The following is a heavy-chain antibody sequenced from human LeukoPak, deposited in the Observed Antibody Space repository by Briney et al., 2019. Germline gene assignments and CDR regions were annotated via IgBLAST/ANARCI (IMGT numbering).Heavy chain of an antibody. J-gene: IGHJ4*02. D-gene: IGHD2-21*01. CDR1: GGSISGYH. V-gene: IGHV4-59*08. CDR3: ARLGDCGHDCYSHDY. Sequence: PSETLSLTCIVSGGSISGYHWGWVRQPPGKGLEYISFIYYNGDTNYNPSLKSRVTMSVDTSKNQFSLNLSSVTAADTAVYYCARLGDCGHDCYSHDYWGQGTLVTVSS. CDR2: IYYNGDT.